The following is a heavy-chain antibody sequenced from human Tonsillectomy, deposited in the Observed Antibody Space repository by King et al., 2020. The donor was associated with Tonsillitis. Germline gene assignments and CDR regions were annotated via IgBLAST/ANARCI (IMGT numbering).Heavy chain of an antibody. CDR3: ARDRGGDYSPHRWFDP. V-gene: IGHV1-2*02. D-gene: IGHD4-17*01. Sequence: QLVQSGAEVKKPGTSVKVSCRASGYTFTNYYTHWVRQAPGQGLEYMGWINPKSGATKFALRFQGRVIMTSDTSITTVYMELTNLTSDDTALYYCARDRGGDYSPHRWFDPWGQGALVTVSS. CDR1: GYTFTNYY. J-gene: IGHJ5*02. CDR2: INPKSGAT.